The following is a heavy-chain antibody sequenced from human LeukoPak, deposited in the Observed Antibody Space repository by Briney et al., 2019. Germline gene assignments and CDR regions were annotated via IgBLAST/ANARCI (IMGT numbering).Heavy chain of an antibody. Sequence: SETLSLTCAVYGGSFSGYYWSWIRQPPGKGLEWIGEINHSGSTNYNPSLKSRVTISVDTSKNQFSLKLSSVTAADTAVYYCARRASIYGATKTYNWFDPWGQGTLVTVSS. CDR2: INHSGST. V-gene: IGHV4-34*01. CDR1: GGSFSGYY. J-gene: IGHJ5*02. D-gene: IGHD4/OR15-4a*01. CDR3: ARRASIYGATKTYNWFDP.